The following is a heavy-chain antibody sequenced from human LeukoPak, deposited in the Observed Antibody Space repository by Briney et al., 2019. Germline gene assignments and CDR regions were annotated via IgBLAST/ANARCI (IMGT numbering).Heavy chain of an antibody. J-gene: IGHJ6*02. D-gene: IGHD2-2*01. Sequence: GGSLRLSCAASGFTFSTYAMSWVRQAPGTGLEWVSAFGGGGNTYYADSVKGRFTISRDNSKNTLYLQMNSLRAEDTAVYYCAKDIVVVPAASPYYGMDVWGQGTTVTVSS. CDR3: AKDIVVVPAASPYYGMDV. CDR1: GFTFSTYA. CDR2: FGGGGNT. V-gene: IGHV3-23*01.